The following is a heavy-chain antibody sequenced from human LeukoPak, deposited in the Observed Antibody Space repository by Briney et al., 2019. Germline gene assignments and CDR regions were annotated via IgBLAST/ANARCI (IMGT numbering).Heavy chain of an antibody. CDR1: GYTFTSYD. J-gene: IGHJ5*02. D-gene: IGHD3-10*01. Sequence: GASVKVSCKASGYTFTSYDINWVRQATGQGLEWMGWMNPNSGNTGYAQKLQGRVTMTRNTSISTAYMELSSLRSEDTAVYYCARGGRLGMVRGEWFDPWGQGTLVTVSS. CDR3: ARGGRLGMVRGEWFDP. CDR2: MNPNSGNT. V-gene: IGHV1-8*01.